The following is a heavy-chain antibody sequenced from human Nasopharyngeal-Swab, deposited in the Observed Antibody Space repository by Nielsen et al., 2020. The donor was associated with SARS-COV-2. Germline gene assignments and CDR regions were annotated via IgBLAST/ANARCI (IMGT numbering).Heavy chain of an antibody. CDR2: ISGSGGSA. D-gene: IGHD3-10*01. J-gene: IGHJ4*02. Sequence: GESLKISCVASGFTFSTYAMSWVHKAPGKGLDWVSAISGSGGSAYYADSVKGRFTISRDNSKNTVYLQMNTLRAEDTAVYYCAKDGRYYASGSHPFDYWGQGTLVTVSS. CDR1: GFTFSTYA. V-gene: IGHV3-23*01. CDR3: AKDGRYYASGSHPFDY.